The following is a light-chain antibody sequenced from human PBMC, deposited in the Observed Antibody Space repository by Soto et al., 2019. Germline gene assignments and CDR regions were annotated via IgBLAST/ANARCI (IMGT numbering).Light chain of an antibody. V-gene: IGKV3-11*01. Sequence: EIVLTQSPATLSLSPGETATLSCRASQSVSGYIGWYQQKPGQAPRLLIYADSNRATCIPARFSGSGSGTDFTLTISSLEPEDFSVYYCQQRYNWPITFGQGTRLEIK. J-gene: IGKJ5*01. CDR2: ADS. CDR3: QQRYNWPIT. CDR1: QSVSGY.